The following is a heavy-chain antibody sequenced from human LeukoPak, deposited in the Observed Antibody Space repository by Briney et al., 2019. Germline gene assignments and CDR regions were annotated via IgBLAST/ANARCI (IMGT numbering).Heavy chain of an antibody. CDR1: GGSISSSSYY. CDR2: IYYSGST. D-gene: IGHD3-3*01. J-gene: IGHJ4*02. Sequence: SSETLSLTCTVSGGSISSSSYYWGWIRQPPGKGLEWIGSIYYSGSTYYNPSLKSRVTISVDTSKNQFSLKLSSVTAADTAVYYCARSLSGLGTYYDFWSGYLYFDYWGQGTLVTVSS. V-gene: IGHV4-39*01. CDR3: ARSLSGLGTYYDFWSGYLYFDY.